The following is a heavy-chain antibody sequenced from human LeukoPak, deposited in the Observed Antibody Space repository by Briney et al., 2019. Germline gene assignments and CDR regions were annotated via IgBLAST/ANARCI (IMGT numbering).Heavy chain of an antibody. J-gene: IGHJ4*02. Sequence: GGSLRLSCAASGFTFDDYAMHWVRRAPGKGLEWVSGISWNSGSIGYADSVKGRFTISRDNAKNSLYLQMNSLRAEDTALYYCAKATSPLAYSSGWYADYWGQGTLVTVSS. CDR1: GFTFDDYA. D-gene: IGHD6-19*01. CDR3: AKATSPLAYSSGWYADY. V-gene: IGHV3-9*01. CDR2: ISWNSGSI.